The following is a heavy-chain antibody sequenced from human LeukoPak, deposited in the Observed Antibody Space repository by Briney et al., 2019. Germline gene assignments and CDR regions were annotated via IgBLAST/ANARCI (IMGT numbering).Heavy chain of an antibody. CDR3: TRDPILGAPDYFDY. Sequence: GGSLRLSCAASGFIFSDYYMSWIRQAPGKGLEWVSYISSSGSSIYYADSVKGRFTISRDNAKDSLYLQMNNLREEDTAVYYCTRDPILGAPDYFDYWGQGTLVTVSS. V-gene: IGHV3-11*04. D-gene: IGHD1-26*01. J-gene: IGHJ4*02. CDR2: ISSSGSSI. CDR1: GFIFSDYY.